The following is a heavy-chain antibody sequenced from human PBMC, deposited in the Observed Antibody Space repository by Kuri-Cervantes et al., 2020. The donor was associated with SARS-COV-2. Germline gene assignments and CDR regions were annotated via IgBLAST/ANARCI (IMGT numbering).Heavy chain of an antibody. CDR1: GFTFSSYS. J-gene: IGHJ2*01. CDR2: ISSSSSYI. Sequence: GESLKISCAASGFTFSSYSMNWVRQAPGKGLGWVSSISSSSSYIYCADSVKGRFNISRDNAKNSLYLQMNSLRAEDTPVYNCATLADLSLFDCIRTSCHPSGYFDLWGRGTPVTVSS. V-gene: IGHV3-21*01. D-gene: IGHD2-2*01. CDR3: ATLADLSLFDCIRTSCHPSGYFDL.